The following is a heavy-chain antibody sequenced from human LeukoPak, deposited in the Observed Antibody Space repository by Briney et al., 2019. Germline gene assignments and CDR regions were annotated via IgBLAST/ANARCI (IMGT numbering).Heavy chain of an antibody. CDR1: GGSISSYY. D-gene: IGHD3-9*01. Sequence: PSETLSLTCTVSGGSISSYYWSWIRQPAGKGLEWIGRIYTSGSTNYNPSLKSRVTMSVDTSKNQFSLKLSSVTAADTAVYYCAREKSYYDILTGPRRYWFDPWGQGTLVTVSS. V-gene: IGHV4-4*07. CDR2: IYTSGST. CDR3: AREKSYYDILTGPRRYWFDP. J-gene: IGHJ5*02.